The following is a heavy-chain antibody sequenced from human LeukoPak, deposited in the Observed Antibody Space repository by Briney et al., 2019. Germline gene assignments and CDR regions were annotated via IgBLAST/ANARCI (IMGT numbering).Heavy chain of an antibody. CDR2: ISAYNGNT. V-gene: IGHV1-18*01. J-gene: IGHJ4*02. CDR3: ARVSATVVTPPLD. Sequence: ASVKVSCKPSGYTFTSYGISGVRQAPGQGLEWMGWISAYNGNTNYAQKLQGRVTMTTDTSTSTAYMELRSLRSDDTAVYYCARVSATVVTPPLDWGQGTLVTVSS. D-gene: IGHD4-23*01. CDR1: GYTFTSYG.